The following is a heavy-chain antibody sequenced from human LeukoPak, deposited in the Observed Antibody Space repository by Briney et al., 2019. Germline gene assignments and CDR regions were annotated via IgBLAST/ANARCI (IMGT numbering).Heavy chain of an antibody. CDR1: GFTFRSYE. CDR2: LSSSGSAF. V-gene: IGHV3-48*03. CDR3: AELGITMIGGV. J-gene: IGHJ6*04. Sequence: PGGSLTLSCEDSGFTFRSYEMNWVRQAPGKGLEWIAYLSSSGSAFSYADSVKGRFTIARDNAKNSLYLQMNSLRAEDTAVYYCAELGITMIGGVWGKGTTVTISS. D-gene: IGHD3-10*02.